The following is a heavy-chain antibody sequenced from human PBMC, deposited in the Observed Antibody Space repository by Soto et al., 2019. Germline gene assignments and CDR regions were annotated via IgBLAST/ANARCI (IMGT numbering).Heavy chain of an antibody. CDR3: VRPLPSGQTHARDV. CDR2: IYNDGTT. CDR1: GLPVAGSY. Sequence: PGGSLRLSCVASGLPVAGSYMAWVRQAPGKGLEWASVIYNDGTTYYSQSVEGRFTISRDTSKNTLYLQMGRLRDEDTAVYYCVRPLPSGQTHARDVWGQGTTVTVS. D-gene: IGHD3-10*01. J-gene: IGHJ6*02. V-gene: IGHV3-53*01.